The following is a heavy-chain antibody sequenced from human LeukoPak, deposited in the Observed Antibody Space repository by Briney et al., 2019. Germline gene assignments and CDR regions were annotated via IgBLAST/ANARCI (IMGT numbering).Heavy chain of an antibody. CDR3: ARSWGTYGSGSRNYYYYMDV. V-gene: IGHV4-61*02. Sequence: SETLSLTCTVSGGSISSGSYYWSWIRQPAGKGLEWIGRIYTSGSTNYNPSLKSRVTISVDTSKNQFSLKLSSVTAADTAVYYCARSWGTYGSGSRNYYYYMDVWGKGTTVTISS. D-gene: IGHD3-10*01. J-gene: IGHJ6*03. CDR1: GGSISSGSYY. CDR2: IYTSGST.